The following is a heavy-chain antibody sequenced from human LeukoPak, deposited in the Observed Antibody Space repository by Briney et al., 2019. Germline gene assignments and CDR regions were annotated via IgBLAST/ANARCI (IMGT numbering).Heavy chain of an antibody. D-gene: IGHD5-18*01. CDR1: GLTFSNHG. J-gene: IGHJ4*02. CDR3: AKIDVDTAMVDADY. V-gene: IGHV3-30*18. CDR2: ISYDGSNK. Sequence: GGSLRLSCAASGLTFSNHGMHWVRQAPGKGLEWVAVISYDGSNKYYADSVKGRFTISRDNSKNTLYLQMNSLRAEDTAVYYCAKIDVDTAMVDADYWGQGTLVTVSS.